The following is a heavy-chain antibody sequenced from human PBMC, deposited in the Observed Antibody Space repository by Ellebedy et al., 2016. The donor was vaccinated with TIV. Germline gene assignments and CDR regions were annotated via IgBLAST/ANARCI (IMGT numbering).Heavy chain of an antibody. Sequence: SETLSLTCAVSGDSVSGFHWWSWVRQPPGKGLEWIGEIYRGGSANYNPSLESRVTISLDKSKNQLSLQLTSVTAADTAVYYCVRDPQLGIRFDYWGQGTLVTVSS. V-gene: IGHV4-4*02. CDR2: IYRGGSA. CDR1: GDSVSGFHW. D-gene: IGHD7-27*01. CDR3: VRDPQLGIRFDY. J-gene: IGHJ4*02.